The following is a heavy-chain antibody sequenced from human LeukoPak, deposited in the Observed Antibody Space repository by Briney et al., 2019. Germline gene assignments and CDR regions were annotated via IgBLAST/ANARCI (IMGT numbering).Heavy chain of an antibody. Sequence: SVKVSCKASGGTFSSDAISWVRQAPGQGLEWMGRIIPILGIANYAQKFQGRVTITADKSTSTAYMELSSLRSEDTAVYYCAREGVGATSQDFDYWGQGTLVTVSS. V-gene: IGHV1-69*04. CDR1: GGTFSSDA. J-gene: IGHJ4*02. D-gene: IGHD1-26*01. CDR2: IIPILGIA. CDR3: AREGVGATSQDFDY.